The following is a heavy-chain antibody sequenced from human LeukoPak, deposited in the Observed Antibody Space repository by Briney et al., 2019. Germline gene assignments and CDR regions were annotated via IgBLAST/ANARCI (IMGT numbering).Heavy chain of an antibody. V-gene: IGHV3-48*02. CDR2: ISTSSSII. CDR3: ARESYYPFFMDV. D-gene: IGHD3-16*01. CDR1: GLTFSSYS. Sequence: GGSLRLSCAASGLTFSSYSMNWVRQAPGKGLEWVSSISTSSSIIYYADSVKGRFTISRDNAKNSLYLQMNSLRDEDTAVYYCARESYYPFFMDVWGQGTTVIVSS. J-gene: IGHJ6*02.